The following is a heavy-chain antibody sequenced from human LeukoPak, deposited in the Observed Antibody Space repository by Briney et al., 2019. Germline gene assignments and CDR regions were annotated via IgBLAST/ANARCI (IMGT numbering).Heavy chain of an antibody. Sequence: PGGSLRLSCAASGFTFSSYAMSWARQAPGKGLEWVSVISGSGGNTYYADSVKGRFTISRDNSKNTLYLQLNSLRAEDTAVYYCAKLYSSRNYFDYWGQGTLVTVSS. J-gene: IGHJ4*02. D-gene: IGHD6-13*01. CDR3: AKLYSSRNYFDY. V-gene: IGHV3-23*01. CDR2: ISGSGGNT. CDR1: GFTFSSYA.